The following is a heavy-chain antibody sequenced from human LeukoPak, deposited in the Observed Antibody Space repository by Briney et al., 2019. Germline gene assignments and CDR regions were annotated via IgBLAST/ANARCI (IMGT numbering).Heavy chain of an antibody. Sequence: ASVKVSCKASGYTFTAYYIHWVRQAPGQGLEWMGWINPNSGGTNYAQKFQGRVTMTRDTSISTAYMELSRLISDDTAVYYCARSNIAVRRGDNWFDPWGQGTLVTVSS. CDR2: INPNSGGT. CDR3: ARSNIAVRRGDNWFDP. CDR1: GYTFTAYY. D-gene: IGHD6-6*01. J-gene: IGHJ5*02. V-gene: IGHV1-2*02.